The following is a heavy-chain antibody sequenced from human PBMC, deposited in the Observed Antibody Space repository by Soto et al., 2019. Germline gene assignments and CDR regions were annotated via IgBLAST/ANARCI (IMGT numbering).Heavy chain of an antibody. CDR2: IFYSGSA. V-gene: IGHV4-59*01. CDR1: AGSLGSYY. CDR3: ARGAAVTAMVAA. J-gene: IGHJ4*02. Sequence: PPATRSLTCAASAGSLGSYYWTWLRPPPGKGLEWLGEIFYSGSAFYNPSLKSRVTISIHTSKSQFSLQLTSVTAAVTAVYYCARGAAVTAMVAAGGPGTL. D-gene: IGHD5-18*01.